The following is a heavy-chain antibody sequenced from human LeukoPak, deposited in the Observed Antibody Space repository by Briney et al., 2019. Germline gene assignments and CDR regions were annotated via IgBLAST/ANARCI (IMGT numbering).Heavy chain of an antibody. CDR1: GYSISSGYY. CDR3: ASYGALWDYYEAFDY. Sequence: SEALSLTCTVSGYSISSGYYWGWIRQPPGKGLEWIGSIYHSGSTYYNPSLKSRVTISVDTSKNQFSLKLGSVTAADTAGYYCASYGALWDYYEAFDYWGQGTLVTVSS. CDR2: IYHSGST. D-gene: IGHD3-22*01. J-gene: IGHJ4*02. V-gene: IGHV4-38-2*02.